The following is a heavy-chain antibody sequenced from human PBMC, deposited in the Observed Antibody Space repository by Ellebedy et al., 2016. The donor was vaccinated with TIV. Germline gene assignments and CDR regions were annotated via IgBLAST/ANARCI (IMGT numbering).Heavy chain of an antibody. CDR3: ARVPGVVGPYWYFDL. V-gene: IGHV4-59*01. J-gene: IGHJ2*01. D-gene: IGHD2-15*01. Sequence: MPSETLSLTCSVSGGSISRYYWSWIRQPPGKGLEWIGYIYYSGGTNYNPSLKSRVSISLDTSKNQFSLKLSSVTAADTAVYFCARVPGVVGPYWYFDLWGRGTLVTVSS. CDR1: GGSISRYY. CDR2: IYYSGGT.